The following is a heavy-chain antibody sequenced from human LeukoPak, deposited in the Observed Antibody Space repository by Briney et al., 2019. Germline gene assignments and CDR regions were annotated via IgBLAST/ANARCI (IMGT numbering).Heavy chain of an antibody. V-gene: IGHV3-48*01. CDR1: GFTFSSYS. CDR3: TRDQEGSDY. Sequence: GGSLRLSCVASGFTFSSYSMNWVRQAPGKGLEWVSYITRSSSAKFYADSVKGRFTISRDNAENLLYLQINSLRAEDTAVYYCTRDQEGSDYWGQGTLVTVSS. J-gene: IGHJ4*02. CDR2: ITRSSSAK.